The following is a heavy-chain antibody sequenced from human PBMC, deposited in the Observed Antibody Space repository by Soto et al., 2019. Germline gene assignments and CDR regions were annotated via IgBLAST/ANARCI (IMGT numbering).Heavy chain of an antibody. J-gene: IGHJ3*02. CDR1: GGTFSSYA. V-gene: IGHV1-69*13. CDR2: IIPIFGTA. CDR3: ARDSAYGSGSYLPLNAFDI. D-gene: IGHD3-10*01. Sequence: SVKVSCKASGGTFSSYAISWVRQAPGQGLEWMGGIIPIFGTANYAQKFQGRVTITADESTSTAYMELSSLRSEDTAVYYCARDSAYGSGSYLPLNAFDIWGQGTMVTVSS.